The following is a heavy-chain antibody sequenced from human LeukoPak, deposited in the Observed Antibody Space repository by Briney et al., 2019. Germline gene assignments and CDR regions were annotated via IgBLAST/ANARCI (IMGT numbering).Heavy chain of an antibody. D-gene: IGHD1-26*01. CDR1: GFTFRSYS. Sequence: PGGTLRLSCAASGFTFRSYSMNWVRQAPGKGLEWVSYISSSRSTMYYADSVKRRFTISRDNAKNSLYLQMHSLSDEDTSVYYCAREGRSRVGANAFDIWGQGTMVTVSS. V-gene: IGHV3-48*02. J-gene: IGHJ3*02. CDR2: ISSSRSTM. CDR3: AREGRSRVGANAFDI.